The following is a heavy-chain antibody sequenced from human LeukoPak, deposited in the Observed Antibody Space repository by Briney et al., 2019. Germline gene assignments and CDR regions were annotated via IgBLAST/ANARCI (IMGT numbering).Heavy chain of an antibody. J-gene: IGHJ3*01. D-gene: IGHD1-26*01. CDR1: GGSISSSNYY. CDR2: IYYSGST. V-gene: IGHV4-39*07. CDR3: ARPFSGSYSDAFDL. Sequence: SETLSLTCTVSGGSISSSNYYWGWIRQPPGKGLEWIGYIYYSGSTYYNPSLKSRVTISVDTSKNQFSLKLRSVTAADTAVYYCARPFSGSYSDAFDLWGQGTMVTVSS.